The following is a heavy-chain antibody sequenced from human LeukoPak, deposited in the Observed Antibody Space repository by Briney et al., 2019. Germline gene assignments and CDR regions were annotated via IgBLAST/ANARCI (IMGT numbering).Heavy chain of an antibody. J-gene: IGHJ4*02. D-gene: IGHD3-3*01. CDR2: VYYSGST. V-gene: IGHV4-59*01. CDR1: GGPISSYY. Sequence: SETLSLTCTVSGGPISSYYWSWIRQPPGKGLEWIGYVYYSGSTNYNPSLKSRVTISVDTSKNQFSLKLSSVTAADAAVYYCARVFDFWSGYYQGYYFDYWGQGTLVTVSS. CDR3: ARVFDFWSGYYQGYYFDY.